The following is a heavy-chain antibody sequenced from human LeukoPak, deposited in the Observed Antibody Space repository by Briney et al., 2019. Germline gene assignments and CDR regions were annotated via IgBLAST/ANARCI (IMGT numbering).Heavy chain of an antibody. CDR3: GRVIAGAIDY. J-gene: IGHJ4*02. CDR1: GFTFSGHS. Sequence: GGSLRLSCPASGFTFSGHSMTWVGQPPGKGREWVANINLDGSERFYVDFVKGRFTISRDNADNSMYLQMNSLRAEDTAVYYCGRVIAGAIDYWGQGTLVTVSS. V-gene: IGHV3-7*01. CDR2: INLDGSER. D-gene: IGHD6-13*01.